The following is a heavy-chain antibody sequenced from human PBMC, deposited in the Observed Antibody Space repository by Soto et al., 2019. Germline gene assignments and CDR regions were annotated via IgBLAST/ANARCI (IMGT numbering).Heavy chain of an antibody. CDR1: GFPFGIYT. CDR3: AREGNYHEF. V-gene: IGHV3-21*01. J-gene: IGHJ4*02. Sequence: EVQLVESGGALVKPGGSLKLSCETSGFPFGIYTMNWVRQAPGKGLEWVSSISSSGTYIDYADSVEGRLGISRDDAKNSVFLEMTSLRVDDTAVYYCAREGNYHEFWGQGTLVTVSS. D-gene: IGHD3-10*01. CDR2: ISSSGTYI.